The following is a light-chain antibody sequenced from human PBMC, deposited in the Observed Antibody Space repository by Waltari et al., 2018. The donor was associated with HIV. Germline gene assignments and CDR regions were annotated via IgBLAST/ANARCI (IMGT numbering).Light chain of an antibody. CDR2: VNSDGRH. Sequence: QPVLTQPPSASGSLGASVKLTCTLTSGHSSNAIAWPQQQPAKGPRFLMKVNSDGRHNRGAGIPDRFSGSTYGAERYLTISSLQSEYEADYYCQTWGTGIAVFGGGTKLTVL. J-gene: IGLJ3*02. V-gene: IGLV4-69*01. CDR3: QTWGTGIAV. CDR1: SGHSSNA.